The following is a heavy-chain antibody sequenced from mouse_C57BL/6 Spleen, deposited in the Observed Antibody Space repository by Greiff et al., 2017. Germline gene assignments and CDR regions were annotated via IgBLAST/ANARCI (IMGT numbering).Heavy chain of an antibody. D-gene: IGHD1-1*01. Sequence: EAGGGLVQPKGSLKLSCAASGFSFNTYAMNWVRQAPGKGLEWVARIRSKSNNCATYYADSVKDRFTISRDDSESMLYLQMNNVKTEDTAMYYGGRQESSCTTVVATWNRYFDVWGTGTTVTVSS. CDR1: GFSFNTYA. J-gene: IGHJ1*03. CDR3: GRQESSCTTVVATWNRYFDV. V-gene: IGHV10-1*01. CDR2: IRSKSNNCAT.